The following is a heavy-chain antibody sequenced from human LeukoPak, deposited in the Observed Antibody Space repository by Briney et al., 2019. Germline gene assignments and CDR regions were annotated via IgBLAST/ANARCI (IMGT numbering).Heavy chain of an antibody. D-gene: IGHD3-16*01. CDR1: GFTFRSYA. CDR2: FSGSSGSI. V-gene: IGHV3-23*01. CDR3: AKGGTRLRYYFDY. Sequence: GGSLRLSCAASGFTFRSYAMSWVRQAPGKGLEWVSPFSGSSGSIYYADSVKGGFTISRDNSKNTLYLQMNSLRAEDTAVYFLAKGGTRLRYYFDYWGQATLVTVPS. J-gene: IGHJ4*02.